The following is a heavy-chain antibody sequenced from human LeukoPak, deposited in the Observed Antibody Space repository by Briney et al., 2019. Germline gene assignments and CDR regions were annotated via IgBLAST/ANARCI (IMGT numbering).Heavy chain of an antibody. V-gene: IGHV4-4*07. CDR1: GGSISSYY. Sequence: SETLSLTCTVSGGSISSYYWSWIRQPAGKGLEWIGRIYTSGSTNYNPSLKSRVTMSVDTSKNQFSLKLSSVTAADTAVYYCARAPRYCSSTSCSRDAFDIWGQGTMVTVSS. CDR2: IYTSGST. CDR3: ARAPRYCSSTSCSRDAFDI. J-gene: IGHJ3*02. D-gene: IGHD2-2*01.